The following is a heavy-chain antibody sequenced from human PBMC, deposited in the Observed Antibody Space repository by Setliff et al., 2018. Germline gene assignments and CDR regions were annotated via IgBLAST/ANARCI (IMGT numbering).Heavy chain of an antibody. CDR2: INTNTGNP. CDR1: GYTFITYA. J-gene: IGHJ6*03. Sequence: ASVKVSCKASGYTFITYAISWMRQAPGQGLEWMGWINTNTGNPSYAQGFTGRFVFSLDTSVSTAYLQISSLKAEDTALYYCARASRFGTIKYRGDYYMDVWGKGTTVTVSS. D-gene: IGHD3-10*01. CDR3: ARASRFGTIKYRGDYYMDV. V-gene: IGHV7-4-1*02.